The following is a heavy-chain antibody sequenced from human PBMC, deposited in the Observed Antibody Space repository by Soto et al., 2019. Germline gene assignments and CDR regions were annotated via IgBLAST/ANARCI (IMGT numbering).Heavy chain of an antibody. CDR3: ARRYSPDAFDI. D-gene: IGHD2-15*01. Sequence: GESLKSSCKGSGYSFASYWIGWVRQMPGKGLEWMGIIYPGDSDTRYSPSFQGQVTISADKSISTAYLQWSSLKASDTAMYYCARRYSPDAFDIWGQGTMVTVSS. CDR1: GYSFASYW. CDR2: IYPGDSDT. J-gene: IGHJ3*02. V-gene: IGHV5-51*01.